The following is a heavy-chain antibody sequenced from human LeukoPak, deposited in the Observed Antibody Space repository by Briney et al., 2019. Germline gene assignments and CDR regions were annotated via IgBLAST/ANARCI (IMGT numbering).Heavy chain of an antibody. D-gene: IGHD6-19*01. CDR1: GFTFDDYA. V-gene: IGHV3-9*01. Sequence: PGGSLRLSCAASGFTFDDYAMPWVRQAPGKGLEWVSGISWNSGSIGYADSVKGRFTISRDNAKNSLYLQMNSLRAEDTALYYCAKDPSSYSSGPNWFDPWGQGTLVTVSS. J-gene: IGHJ5*02. CDR3: AKDPSSYSSGPNWFDP. CDR2: ISWNSGSI.